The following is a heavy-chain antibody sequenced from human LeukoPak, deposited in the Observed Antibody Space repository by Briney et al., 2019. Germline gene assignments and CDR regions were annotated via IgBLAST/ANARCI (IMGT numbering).Heavy chain of an antibody. V-gene: IGHV4-4*08. CDR2: IYYSGST. D-gene: IGHD3-3*01. CDR3: ARETPGRFLEWRKTLFDY. J-gene: IGHJ4*02. CDR1: GGSISSDY. Sequence: SETLSLTCTVSGGSISSDYWSWIRQPPGKGLEWIGYIYYSGSTNYNPSLKSRVTISVDTSKNQFSLKLSSVTAADTAVYYCARETPGRFLEWRKTLFDYWGQGTLVTVSS.